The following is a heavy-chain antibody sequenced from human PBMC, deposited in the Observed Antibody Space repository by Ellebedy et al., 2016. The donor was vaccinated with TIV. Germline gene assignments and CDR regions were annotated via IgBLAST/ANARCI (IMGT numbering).Heavy chain of an antibody. CDR1: SYTFTNYG. J-gene: IGHJ4*02. Sequence: AASVKVSCKASSYTFTNYGLTWVRQAPGQGLEWMGWISGYNGNTNYAQKLQGRVTMTTETSTSTAYMELSRLRSDDTAVYYCARDGGSYSDFDYWGQGTLVTVSS. D-gene: IGHD1-26*01. CDR3: ARDGGSYSDFDY. V-gene: IGHV1-18*01. CDR2: ISGYNGNT.